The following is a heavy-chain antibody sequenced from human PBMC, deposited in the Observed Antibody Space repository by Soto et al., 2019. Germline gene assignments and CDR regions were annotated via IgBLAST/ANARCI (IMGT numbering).Heavy chain of an antibody. CDR1: GFTFSSYA. J-gene: IGHJ4*02. CDR3: AKVGAARHGFDY. D-gene: IGHD6-6*01. Sequence: EVQLLESGGGLVQPGGSLRLSCAASGFTFSSYAMSWVRQAPGQGLEWVSAISGSGGSTYYADSVKGRFTISRDNSKNTLDLQMNSMIAEDTAVYYCAKVGAARHGFDYWGQGTLVTVSS. CDR2: ISGSGGST. V-gene: IGHV3-23*01.